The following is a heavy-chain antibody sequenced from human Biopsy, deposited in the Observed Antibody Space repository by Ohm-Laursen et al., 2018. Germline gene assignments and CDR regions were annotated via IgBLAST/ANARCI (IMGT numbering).Heavy chain of an antibody. CDR3: ARGQDSSYLAYGMDV. CDR2: IYNRGST. D-gene: IGHD6-19*01. V-gene: IGHV4-59*11. J-gene: IGHJ6*02. Sequence: SDTLSLTCTVSGGSISSHYWSWIRQPPGKGLEWIGYIYNRGSTKYNSSLKSRVTISVDTSKNQFSLTVRSVTAADTAMYYCARGQDSSYLAYGMDVWGQGTTVTVSS. CDR1: GGSISSHY.